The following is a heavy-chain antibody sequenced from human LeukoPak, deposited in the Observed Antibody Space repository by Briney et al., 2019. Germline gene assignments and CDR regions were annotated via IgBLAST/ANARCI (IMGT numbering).Heavy chain of an antibody. CDR1: GFTFDNYA. CDR3: ASLRYFDWLSPDAFDI. CDR2: ISSSGSTI. J-gene: IGHJ3*02. D-gene: IGHD3-9*01. V-gene: IGHV3-11*01. Sequence: GGSLRLSCAASGFTFDNYAMSWVRQAPGKGLEWVSYISSSGSTIYYADSVKGRFTISRDNAKNSLYLQMNSLRAEDTAVYYCASLRYFDWLSPDAFDIWGQGTMVTVSS.